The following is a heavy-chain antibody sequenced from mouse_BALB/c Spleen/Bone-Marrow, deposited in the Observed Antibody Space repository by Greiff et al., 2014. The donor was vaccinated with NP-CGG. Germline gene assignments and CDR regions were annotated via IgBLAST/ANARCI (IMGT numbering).Heavy chain of an antibody. D-gene: IGHD1-1*01. CDR2: IWAGGST. V-gene: IGHV2-9*02. CDR1: GFSLTSYG. CDR3: ARVYGSSYDPYYYAMDY. Sequence: QVQLQQSGPGLVAPSQSLPITCTVSGFSLTSYGVYWARQPPGKGLEWLGVIWAGGSTNYNSALMSRLSISKDNSKSQVFLKMNSLQTDDTAMYYCARVYGSSYDPYYYAMDYWGQGTSVTVSS. J-gene: IGHJ4*01.